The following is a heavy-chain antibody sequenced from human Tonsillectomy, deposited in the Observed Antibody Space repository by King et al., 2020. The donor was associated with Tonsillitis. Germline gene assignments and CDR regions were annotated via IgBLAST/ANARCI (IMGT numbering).Heavy chain of an antibody. Sequence: QLQESGPGLVKPSETLSLTCTVSGGSISSYYWSWIRQPPGKGLEWIGYIYYSGSTNYNPSLKSRVTISVDTSKNQFSLKLSSVTAADTAVYYFARVPYSSGWYSAFDIWGQGTMVTVSS. CDR2: IYYSGST. CDR1: GGSISSYY. J-gene: IGHJ3*02. CDR3: ARVPYSSGWYSAFDI. D-gene: IGHD6-19*01. V-gene: IGHV4-59*08.